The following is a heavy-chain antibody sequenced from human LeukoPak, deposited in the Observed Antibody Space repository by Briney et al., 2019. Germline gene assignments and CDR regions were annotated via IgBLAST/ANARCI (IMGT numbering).Heavy chain of an antibody. Sequence: SETLSLTCTVSGGSISSYYWSWIRQPAGKGLEWIGRIYNSGSTNYNTNYNPSLTSRVTMSVDTSKNQFSLKLNSVSAADTAVYFCARAIWYGSGTTAFDYWGQGTLVTVSS. V-gene: IGHV4-4*07. D-gene: IGHD3-10*01. CDR1: GGSISSYY. CDR3: ARAIWYGSGTTAFDY. CDR2: IYNSGST. J-gene: IGHJ4*02.